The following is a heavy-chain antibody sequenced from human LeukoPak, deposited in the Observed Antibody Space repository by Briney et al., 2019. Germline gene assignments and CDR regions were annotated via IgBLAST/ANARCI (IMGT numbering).Heavy chain of an antibody. V-gene: IGHV1-2*02. CDR1: GYTFTDYY. D-gene: IGHD2-2*01. CDR3: ARANFLYCSSSTCLFDY. J-gene: IGHJ4*02. CDR2: THPNDGDT. Sequence: ASVKVSCKASGYTFTDYYMHWVRQAPGQGFEWMGWTHPNDGDTNYAQKFQGRVTMTRDTSISTAHMEVSRLRSDDTAVYYCARANFLYCSSSTCLFDYWGQGTLVTVSS.